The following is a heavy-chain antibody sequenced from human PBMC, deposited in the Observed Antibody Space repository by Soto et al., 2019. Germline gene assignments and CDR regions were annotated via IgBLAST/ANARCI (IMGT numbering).Heavy chain of an antibody. CDR2: IYYSGST. V-gene: IGHV4-30-4*01. J-gene: IGHJ6*04. CDR1: GGSISSGDYY. Sequence: SLTCTVSGGSISSGDYYWSWIRQPPGKGLEWIGYIYYSGSTYYNPSLKSRVTISVDTSKNQFSLKLSSVTVADTAVYYCARDPPSSGYHYYYGMHVWGKGTRVTLS. D-gene: IGHD1-26*01. CDR3: ARDPPSSGYHYYYGMHV.